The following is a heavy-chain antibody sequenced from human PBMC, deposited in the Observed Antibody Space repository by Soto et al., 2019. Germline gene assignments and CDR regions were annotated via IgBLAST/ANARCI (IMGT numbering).Heavy chain of an antibody. V-gene: IGHV3-30-3*01. CDR2: ISYDGSNK. D-gene: IGHD3-3*01. CDR3: ARDLEIFGVVTLTGFDP. Sequence: PGGSLRLSCAASGFPFSSYSMHWVRQAPGKGLEWVAVISYDGSNKYYADSVKGRFTISRDNSKNTLYLQMNSLRAEDTAVYYCARDLEIFGVVTLTGFDPWGQGTLVTVSS. J-gene: IGHJ5*02. CDR1: GFPFSSYS.